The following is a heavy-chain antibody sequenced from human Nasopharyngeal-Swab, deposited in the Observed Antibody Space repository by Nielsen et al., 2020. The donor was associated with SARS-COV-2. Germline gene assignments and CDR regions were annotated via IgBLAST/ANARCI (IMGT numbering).Heavy chain of an antibody. J-gene: IGHJ5*02. CDR3: AKYAHYDFLSGYRLGWFDP. CDR2: IYYSGGA. D-gene: IGHD3-3*01. V-gene: IGHV4-59*01. Sequence: WIRQPPGKGLEWIGYIYYSGGANYNLSLKSRVTISVDTSKNQFSLKLNSVTAADTAVYYCAKYAHYDFLSGYRLGWFDPWGQGALVTVSS.